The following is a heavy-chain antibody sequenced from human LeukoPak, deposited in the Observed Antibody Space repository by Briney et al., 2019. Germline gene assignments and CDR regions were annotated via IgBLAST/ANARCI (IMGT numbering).Heavy chain of an antibody. Sequence: GGSLRLSCAASGFTVSSNYMSWVRQAPGKGLEWVSVIYSGGSTYYADSVKGRFTISRDNSKNTLYLQMNSLRAEDTAVYYCAKASGYCSSTSCQIYYYYYYYMDVWGKGTTVTVSS. J-gene: IGHJ6*03. CDR2: IYSGGST. CDR1: GFTVSSNY. V-gene: IGHV3-66*01. D-gene: IGHD2-2*01. CDR3: AKASGYCSSTSCQIYYYYYYYMDV.